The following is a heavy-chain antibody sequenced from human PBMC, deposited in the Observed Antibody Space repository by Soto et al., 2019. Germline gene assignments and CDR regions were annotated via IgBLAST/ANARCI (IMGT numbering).Heavy chain of an antibody. Sequence: GSLRLSCAASGFTFSSYAMSWVRQAPGKGLEWVSAISGSGGSTYYADSVKGRFTISRDNSKNTLYLQMNSLRAEDTAVYYCANRIAAAGGGYWGQGTLVTVSS. CDR3: ANRIAAAGGGY. V-gene: IGHV3-23*01. J-gene: IGHJ4*02. CDR1: GFTFSSYA. D-gene: IGHD6-13*01. CDR2: ISGSGGST.